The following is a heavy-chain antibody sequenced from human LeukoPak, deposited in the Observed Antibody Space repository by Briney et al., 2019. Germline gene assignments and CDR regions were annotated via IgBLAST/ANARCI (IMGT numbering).Heavy chain of an antibody. Sequence: SETLSLTCAVYGGSFSGYYWSWIRQPPGKGLEWIGEINHSGSTNYSPSLKSRVTISADTSKNQFSLKLSSVTAADTAVYYCARERRDGYKVYFDYWGRGTLVTVSS. V-gene: IGHV4-34*01. CDR1: GGSFSGYY. J-gene: IGHJ4*02. CDR2: INHSGST. CDR3: ARERRDGYKVYFDY. D-gene: IGHD5-24*01.